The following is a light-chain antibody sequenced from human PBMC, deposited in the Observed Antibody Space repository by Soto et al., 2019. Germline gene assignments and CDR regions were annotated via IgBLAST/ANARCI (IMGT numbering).Light chain of an antibody. V-gene: IGLV2-8*01. CDR1: SSDVGAYKY. J-gene: IGLJ3*02. CDR2: EVS. CDR3: TSYVGSNIWV. Sequence: QSVLTQPPSASGSRGQSVTISCTGTSSDVGAYKYVSWYQQYPGKAPKLMIYEVSKRPSGVPDRFSGSKSGNTASLTVSGLQAEDEADYYCTSYVGSNIWVFGGGTNLTVL.